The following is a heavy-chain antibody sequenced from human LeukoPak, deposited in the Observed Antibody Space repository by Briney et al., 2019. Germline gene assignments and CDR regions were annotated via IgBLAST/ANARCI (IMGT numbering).Heavy chain of an antibody. V-gene: IGHV4-34*01. D-gene: IGHD2-2*01. CDR3: ARGPLQYCSSTSFSRGWFDP. Sequence: SETLSLTCAVYGGSFSGYYWSWIRQPPGKGLEWIGEINHSGSTNYNPSLKSRVTISVDTSKNQFSLKLSSVTAADTAVYYCARGPLQYCSSTSFSRGWFDPWGQGTLVTVSS. CDR1: GGSFSGYY. J-gene: IGHJ5*02. CDR2: INHSGST.